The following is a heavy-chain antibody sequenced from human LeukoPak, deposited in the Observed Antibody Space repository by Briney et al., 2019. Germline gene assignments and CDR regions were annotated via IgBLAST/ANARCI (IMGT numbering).Heavy chain of an antibody. D-gene: IGHD4-17*01. CDR2: IKQDGSEE. V-gene: IGHV3-7*01. J-gene: IGHJ4*02. CDR1: GFTFSDYY. CDR3: AKGSYGGYSYYFDY. Sequence: PGGSLRLSCAASGFTFSDYYMSWIRQAPGKGLEWVGNIKQDGSEEYYGDSVKGRFTISRDNSKNTLYLQMNSLRAEDTAVYYCAKGSYGGYSYYFDYWGQGTLVTVSS.